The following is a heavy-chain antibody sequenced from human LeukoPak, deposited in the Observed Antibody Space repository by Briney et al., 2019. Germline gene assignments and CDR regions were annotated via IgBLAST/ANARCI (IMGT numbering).Heavy chain of an antibody. Sequence: GGSLRLSCAASGFTFSTYGMHWVRQAPGKGLEWVAFIRYDASNKYYADSVKGRFTISRDNAKNSLYLQMNSLRAEDTAVYYCARDSGGFIRGDFDYWGQGTLVTVSS. CDR1: GFTFSTYG. J-gene: IGHJ4*02. CDR3: ARDSGGFIRGDFDY. D-gene: IGHD3-10*01. CDR2: IRYDASNK. V-gene: IGHV3-30*02.